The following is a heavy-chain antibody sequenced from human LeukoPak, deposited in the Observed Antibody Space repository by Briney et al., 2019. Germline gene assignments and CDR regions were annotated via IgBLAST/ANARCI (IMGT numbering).Heavy chain of an antibody. CDR3: ARDRDCSSTSCYTNFDY. CDR2: IIPIFGTA. CDR1: GGTFSSYA. D-gene: IGHD2-2*02. Sequence: SVKVSCKASGGTFSSYAISWVRQAPGQGLEWMGGIIPIFGTANYAQKFQGRVTITADESTSTAYMELSSLRSEDTAVYYCARDRDCSSTSCYTNFDYWGQGTLVTVSS. V-gene: IGHV1-69*13. J-gene: IGHJ4*02.